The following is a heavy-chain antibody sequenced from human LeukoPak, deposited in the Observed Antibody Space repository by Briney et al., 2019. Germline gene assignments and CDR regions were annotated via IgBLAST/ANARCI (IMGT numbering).Heavy chain of an antibody. CDR1: GFTVSSNY. CDR3: AREGYDYVWGSYSL. J-gene: IGHJ4*02. Sequence: PGGSLRLSCAASGFTVSSNYMSWVRQAPGKGLEWVSVIYSGGSTYYADSVKGRFTISRDNSKNTLYLQMNSLRAEDTAVYYCAREGYDYVWGSYSLWGQGTLVTASS. CDR2: IYSGGST. V-gene: IGHV3-53*01. D-gene: IGHD3-16*01.